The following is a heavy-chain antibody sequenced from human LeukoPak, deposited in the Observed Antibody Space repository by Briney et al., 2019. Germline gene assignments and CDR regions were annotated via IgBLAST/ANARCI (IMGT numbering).Heavy chain of an antibody. CDR1: GGSFSGYY. CDR3: ARRPVVAGAYYAFDI. Sequence: SETLSLTCAVYGGSFSGYYWSWIRQPPGKGLEWIGEINHSGSTNYNPSLKSRVTISVDTSKNQFSLKLSSVTAADTAVYYCARRPVVAGAYYAFDIWGQGTMVTVSS. CDR2: INHSGST. J-gene: IGHJ3*02. D-gene: IGHD6-19*01. V-gene: IGHV4-34*01.